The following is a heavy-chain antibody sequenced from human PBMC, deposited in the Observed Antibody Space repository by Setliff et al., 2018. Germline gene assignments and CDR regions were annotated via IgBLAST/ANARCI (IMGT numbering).Heavy chain of an antibody. V-gene: IGHV4-34*12. CDR1: GGSFSGYY. J-gene: IGHJ4*02. CDR2: IIPGGST. Sequence: SETLSLTCGVYGGSFSGYYWSWIRQPPGKRLEWIGEIIPGGSTYYNPSLKSRVSISVDTSKNQFSLKLSSVTAADTAVYYCARESRYYYDNLGTLDYWGQGTLVTVSS. CDR3: ARESRYYYDNLGTLDY. D-gene: IGHD3-22*01.